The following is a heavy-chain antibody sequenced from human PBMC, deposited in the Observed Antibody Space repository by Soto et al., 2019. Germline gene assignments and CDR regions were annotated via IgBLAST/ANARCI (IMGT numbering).Heavy chain of an antibody. CDR2: IWYDGSNK. Sequence: QVQLVESGGGVVQPGRSLRLSCTASGFAFSSHAMHWVRQAPGKGLEWLAVIWYDGSNKYYADSVKGRFTISRDNSKNTQYLQVNTLRAEDTAVYYCARDHAGSGSLDYWGQGTLVTVSS. D-gene: IGHD3-10*01. CDR1: GFAFSSHA. CDR3: ARDHAGSGSLDY. J-gene: IGHJ4*02. V-gene: IGHV3-33*01.